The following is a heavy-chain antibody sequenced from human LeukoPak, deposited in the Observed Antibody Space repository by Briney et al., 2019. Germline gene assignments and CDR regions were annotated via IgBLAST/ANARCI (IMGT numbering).Heavy chain of an antibody. D-gene: IGHD6-13*01. CDR1: GYSISSGYY. CDR3: ARQLTVAGDAFDI. Sequence: EPLSLPCAVSGYSISSGYYWGWIRQPPGKGLEWIGRIYHSGSTYYNPSLKSRVTISVDTSKNHFSLNLSSVTAADTAVYYCARQLTVAGDAFDIWGQGTMVTVSS. J-gene: IGHJ3*02. CDR2: IYHSGST. V-gene: IGHV4-38-2*01.